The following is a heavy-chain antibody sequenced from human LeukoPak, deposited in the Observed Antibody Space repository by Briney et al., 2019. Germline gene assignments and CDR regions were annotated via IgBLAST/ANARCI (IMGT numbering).Heavy chain of an antibody. J-gene: IGHJ5*02. Sequence: PGGSLRLSCASSGFTFSSYEMNWVRQAPGKRLAWVSYISSSGTTIYYADSVKGRFTISRDNAKNSLYLQMNSLRAEDTAVYYCARVGVVVAATGNLWFDPWGQGTLVTVSS. CDR3: ARVGVVVAATGNLWFDP. CDR2: ISSSGTTI. CDR1: GFTFSSYE. V-gene: IGHV3-48*03. D-gene: IGHD2-15*01.